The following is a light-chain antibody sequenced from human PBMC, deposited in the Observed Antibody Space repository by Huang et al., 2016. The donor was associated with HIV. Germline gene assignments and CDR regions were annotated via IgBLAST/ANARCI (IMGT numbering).Light chain of an antibody. Sequence: DVQMTQSPSSLSASVGDRVTITCRASQAIYNFLAWYQQKPWKVPKLLIYAASTLQSGVPSRFSGSESGTDFTLTISSLQPEDVATYYCQKYNSVLTFGQGTKVEIK. J-gene: IGKJ1*01. CDR2: AAS. V-gene: IGKV1-27*01. CDR3: QKYNSVLT. CDR1: QAIYNF.